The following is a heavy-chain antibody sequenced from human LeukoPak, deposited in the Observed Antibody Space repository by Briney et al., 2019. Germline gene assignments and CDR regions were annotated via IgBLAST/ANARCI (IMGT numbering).Heavy chain of an antibody. D-gene: IGHD2-2*01. Sequence: GASVKVSCKASGYTFTGYYMHWVRQAPGQGLEWMGWISAYNGNTNYAQKLQGRVTMTTDTSTSTAYMELRSLRSDDTAVYYCARAPYCSSTSCYEDAFDIWGQGTMVTVSS. CDR1: GYTFTGYY. V-gene: IGHV1-18*04. CDR3: ARAPYCSSTSCYEDAFDI. J-gene: IGHJ3*02. CDR2: ISAYNGNT.